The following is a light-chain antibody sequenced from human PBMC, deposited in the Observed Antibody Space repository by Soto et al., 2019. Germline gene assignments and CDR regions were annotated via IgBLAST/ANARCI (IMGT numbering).Light chain of an antibody. Sequence: EIVLTQCPCTRSLSPGERATLSCRASQSVSSSYLAWYQQKPGQAPRLLIYGASSRATGIPDRFSGSGSGTDFTLTISRLEPEDFAVYYCQQYGSSPTFGQGTRLEIK. CDR2: GAS. CDR1: QSVSSSY. V-gene: IGKV3-20*01. J-gene: IGKJ5*01. CDR3: QQYGSSPT.